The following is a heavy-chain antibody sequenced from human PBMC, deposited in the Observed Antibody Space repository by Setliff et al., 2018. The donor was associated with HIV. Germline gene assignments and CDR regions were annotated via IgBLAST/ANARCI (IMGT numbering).Heavy chain of an antibody. CDR2: IRNKANSYTT. V-gene: IGHV3-72*01. D-gene: IGHD1-26*01. CDR1: GFDFSTYS. J-gene: IGHJ4*02. CDR3: VRGAVGASAFDY. Sequence: GESLKISCAASGFDFSTYSMSWVRLAPGKGLEWVGRIRNKANSYTTEYVASVKGRFTISRDDSKNSLYLQMNSLKTEDTALYYCVRGAVGASAFDYWGQGALVTVSS.